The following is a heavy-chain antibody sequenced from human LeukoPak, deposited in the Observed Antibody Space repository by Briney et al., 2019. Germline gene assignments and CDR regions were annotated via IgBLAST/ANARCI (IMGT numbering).Heavy chain of an antibody. Sequence: GGSLRLSCAASGFTFSSYEMNWVRQAPGKGLEWVSYISRSSSAIYYADSVKGRFTISRDNAKNSLFLQMNSLRDEDTAVYYCARDPYSYDTSGPKPFDYWGQGTLVTVSS. J-gene: IGHJ4*02. V-gene: IGHV3-48*03. CDR1: GFTFSSYE. CDR3: ARDPYSYDTSGPKPFDY. CDR2: ISRSSSAI. D-gene: IGHD3-3*01.